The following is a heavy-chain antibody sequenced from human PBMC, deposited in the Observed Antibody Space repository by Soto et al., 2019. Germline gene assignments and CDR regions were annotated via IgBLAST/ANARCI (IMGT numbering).Heavy chain of an antibody. CDR3: ARLGGYYQALDY. CDR2: IYYSGST. J-gene: IGHJ4*02. Sequence: PSETLSLTCAVYGGSFSSYYWSWIRQPPGKGLEWIGYIYYSGSTNYNPSLKSRVTISVDMSKNQFSLNLSSVTAADTAVYYCARLGGYYQALDYWGQGTLVTVSS. V-gene: IGHV4-59*08. CDR1: GGSFSSYY. D-gene: IGHD3-22*01.